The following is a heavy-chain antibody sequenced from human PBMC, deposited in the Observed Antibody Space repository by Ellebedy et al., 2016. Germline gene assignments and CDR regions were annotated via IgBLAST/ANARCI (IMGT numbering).Heavy chain of an antibody. V-gene: IGHV3-15*07. CDR3: SYGASFYFNY. D-gene: IGHD4-17*01. CDR1: GLIFSNVY. J-gene: IGHJ4*02. Sequence: GESLKISXAASGLIFSNVYMNWVRQAPGKGLEWVGLIRGKGDGGTTDFAAPVKGRFSISRDESTNTLYLQMNSLKTEDTAVYYCSYGASFYFNYWGQGTLVTVSS. CDR2: IRGKGDGGTT.